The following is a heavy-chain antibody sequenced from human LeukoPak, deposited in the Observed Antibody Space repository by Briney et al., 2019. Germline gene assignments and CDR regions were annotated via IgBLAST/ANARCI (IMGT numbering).Heavy chain of an antibody. CDR2: ISSSGSTI. CDR3: ARDSTMVRGVIIGLNAFDI. CDR1: GFTFSSYE. V-gene: IGHV3-48*03. J-gene: IGHJ3*02. D-gene: IGHD3-10*01. Sequence: GGSLRLSCAASGFTFSSYEMNWVRQAPGKGLEWVSYISSSGSTIYYADSVKGRFTISRDNAKNSLYLQMNSLRAEDTAVYYCARDSTMVRGVIIGLNAFDIWGQGTMVTVSS.